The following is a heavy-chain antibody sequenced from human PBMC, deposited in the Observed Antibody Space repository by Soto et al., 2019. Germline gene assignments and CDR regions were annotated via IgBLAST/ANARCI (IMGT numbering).Heavy chain of an antibody. CDR1: GASVASNSAA. V-gene: IGHV6-1*01. J-gene: IGHJ6*04. CDR3: TPGATSGRYVNYYCCIDV. CDR2: TYYRSKWYT. Sequence: SQTLSLTCAISGASVASNSAAWNWIRQSPSRVLEWLGRTYYRSKWYTDYAESVKSRININPDTSKNQVSLQLKSVTPEDTAVYYCTPGATSGRYVNYYCCIDVWGKLTTITVCS. D-gene: IGHD2-21*01.